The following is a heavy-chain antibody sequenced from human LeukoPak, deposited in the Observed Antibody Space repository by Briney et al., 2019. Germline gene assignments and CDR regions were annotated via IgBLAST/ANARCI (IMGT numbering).Heavy chain of an antibody. J-gene: IGHJ4*02. Sequence: SETLSLTCAVYGGSFSGYYWSWIRQPPGKGLEWIGEINHSGSTNYNPSLKSRVTISVDTSKNQFSLKLSSVTAADTAVYYCARERHYYDSSGLGYYFDYWGQGTLVTVSS. V-gene: IGHV4-34*01. CDR3: ARERHYYDSSGLGYYFDY. CDR2: INHSGST. D-gene: IGHD3-22*01. CDR1: GGSFSGYY.